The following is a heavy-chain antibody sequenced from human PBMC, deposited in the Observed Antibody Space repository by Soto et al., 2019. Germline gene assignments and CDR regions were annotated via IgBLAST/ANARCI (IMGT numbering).Heavy chain of an antibody. Sequence: QVQLQESGPGLVKPSGTLSLTCAVSGGSISSSNWWSWVRQPPGKGLEWIGEIYHSGSTNYNPSLKIRVTISVDKSKNQFSLKLSSVTAADTAVYYCARGSKMTTVTNWYFDLWGRGTLVTVSS. CDR3: ARGSKMTTVTNWYFDL. D-gene: IGHD4-17*01. V-gene: IGHV4-4*02. J-gene: IGHJ2*01. CDR1: GGSISSSNW. CDR2: IYHSGST.